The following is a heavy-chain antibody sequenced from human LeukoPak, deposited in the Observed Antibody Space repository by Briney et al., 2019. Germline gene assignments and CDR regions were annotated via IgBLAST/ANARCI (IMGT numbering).Heavy chain of an antibody. V-gene: IGHV3-30*03. D-gene: IGHD3-10*01. CDR2: ISNDESQK. CDR1: GFVFSDFG. Sequence: PGGSLRLSCVGSGFVFSDFGLHWVRQAPGKGLEWVTLISNDESQKYYVGSVKGRFTISRDNSKNTLYLQMNSLRADDTALYYCAREGSSHDAFDIWGQGTVVTVSS. CDR3: AREGSSHDAFDI. J-gene: IGHJ3*02.